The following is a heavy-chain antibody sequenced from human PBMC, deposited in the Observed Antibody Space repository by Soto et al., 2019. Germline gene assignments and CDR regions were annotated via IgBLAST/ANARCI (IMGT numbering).Heavy chain of an antibody. J-gene: IGHJ5*02. CDR1: GGSISSVGYY. V-gene: IGHV4-31*03. CDR3: ARETVGTIDR. CDR2: IYNSGST. Sequence: QVQLRESGPGLVKSSQTLSLTCTVSGGSISSVGYYWSWIRQHPGKGLEWIGYIYNSGSTHYNPSLKSRITMSVDTSKNQFSLKLSSVTVADTAVYFCARETVGTIDRWGQGTLVTVSS. D-gene: IGHD5-12*01.